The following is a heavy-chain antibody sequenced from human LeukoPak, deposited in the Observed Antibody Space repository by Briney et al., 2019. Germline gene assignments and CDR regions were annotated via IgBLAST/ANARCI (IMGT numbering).Heavy chain of an antibody. J-gene: IGHJ4*02. CDR1: GFTVSNNY. CDR3: ARDAYRD. CDR2: IYSGGST. Sequence: GGSLRLSCAASGFTVSNNYMSWVRQAPGKGLEWVSVIYSGGSTYYADSVRGRFTFSRDNSNNTPYLQMNSLRAEDTAVYFCARDAYRDWGQGTLVTVSS. V-gene: IGHV3-66*01. D-gene: IGHD3-16*02.